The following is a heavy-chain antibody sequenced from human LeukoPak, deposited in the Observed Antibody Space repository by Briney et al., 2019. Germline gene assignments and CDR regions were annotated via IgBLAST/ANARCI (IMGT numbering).Heavy chain of an antibody. CDR2: INPSGGST. V-gene: IGHV1-46*03. J-gene: IGHJ5*02. Sequence: ASVKVSCKASGYTFTSYYMHWVRQAPGQGLEWMGIINPSGGSTSYAQKFQGRVTMTRDTSTSTVYMKLSSLRSEDTAVYYCARYRRDSSSQNWFDPWGQGTLVTVSS. CDR3: ARYRRDSSSQNWFDP. CDR1: GYTFTSYY. D-gene: IGHD6-6*01.